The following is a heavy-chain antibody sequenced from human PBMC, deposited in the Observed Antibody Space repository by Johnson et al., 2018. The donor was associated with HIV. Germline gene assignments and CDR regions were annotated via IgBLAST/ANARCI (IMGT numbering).Heavy chain of an antibody. CDR2: ISGSGGST. D-gene: IGHD3-3*01. Sequence: VQLVESGGGLVQPGGSLRLSCAASGFTFSSYAMSWVRQAPGKGLEWVSAISGSGGSTYYADSVKGRFTISRDNSKNTLYLQMNSLRAEDTAVYYCAKAIPYDFWSGYDAFDIWGQGTMVTVSS. CDR3: AKAIPYDFWSGYDAFDI. V-gene: IGHV3-23*04. J-gene: IGHJ3*02. CDR1: GFTFSSYA.